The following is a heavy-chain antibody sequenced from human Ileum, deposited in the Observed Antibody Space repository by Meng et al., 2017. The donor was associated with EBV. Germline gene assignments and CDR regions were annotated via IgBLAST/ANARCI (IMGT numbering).Heavy chain of an antibody. D-gene: IGHD5-24*01. Sequence: QLQLAGSGPGLVKPSETLSLTCSVSGGSFSSRKYYWGWIRQPPGKALEWIASIYYSGTTYYNPSLQSRVSISVDKSKNQVSLKLTSVTVADTAVYYCVRGRNDYLGIIDSWGQGVLVTVSS. CDR3: VRGRNDYLGIIDS. J-gene: IGHJ4*02. CDR2: IYYSGTT. V-gene: IGHV4-39*07. CDR1: GGSFSSRKYY.